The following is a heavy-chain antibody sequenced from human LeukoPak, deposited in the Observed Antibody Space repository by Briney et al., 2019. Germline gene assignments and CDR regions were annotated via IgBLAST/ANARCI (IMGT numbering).Heavy chain of an antibody. D-gene: IGHD5-18*01. V-gene: IGHV3-74*01. Sequence: GGSLRLSCAVSGFTFSNYWMHWVRQAPGEGLVWVSRINSDGSRTNYADCVKGRFTISRDNAKNTVFLQMNSLRAEDAAVYYCARVITGSTYGQFDYWGQGALATVSS. CDR2: INSDGSRT. J-gene: IGHJ4*02. CDR3: ARVITGSTYGQFDY. CDR1: GFTFSNYW.